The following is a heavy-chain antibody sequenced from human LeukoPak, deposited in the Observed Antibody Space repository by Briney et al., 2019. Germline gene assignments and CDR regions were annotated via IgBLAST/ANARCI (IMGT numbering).Heavy chain of an antibody. Sequence: PGGSLRLSCAASGFTFSSYAMSWVRQAPGKGLEWVSSISSDSIYIYYADSVKGRFTSSRDNAKNSLYLQMNSLRAEDTAVYYCARGSSSYDCWGQGTLLTVSS. CDR1: GFTFSSYA. V-gene: IGHV3-21*01. D-gene: IGHD6-13*01. CDR2: ISSDSIYI. CDR3: ARGSSSYDC. J-gene: IGHJ4*02.